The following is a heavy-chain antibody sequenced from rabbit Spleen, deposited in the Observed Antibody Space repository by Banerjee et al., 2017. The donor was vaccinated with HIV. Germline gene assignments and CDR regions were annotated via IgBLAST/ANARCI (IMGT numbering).Heavy chain of an antibody. V-gene: IGHV1S45*01. D-gene: IGHD8-1*01. CDR1: GFSFSNKAV. Sequence: QEQLVESGGGLVKPEGSLKLSCTASGFSFSNKAVMCWVRQAPGKGLEWIGCIYAGSGSTWYASWAKGRFTISKTSSTTVSLQMPSLTDADTATYFCARIVGGSDWEFTLWGQGTLVTVS. CDR3: ARIVGGSDWEFTL. J-gene: IGHJ4*01. CDR2: IYAGSGST.